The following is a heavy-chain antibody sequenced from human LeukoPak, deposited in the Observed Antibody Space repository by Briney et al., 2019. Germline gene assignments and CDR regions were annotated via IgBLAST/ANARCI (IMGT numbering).Heavy chain of an antibody. V-gene: IGHV1-8*03. Sequence: ASVKVSCKASGGTFSSYAISWVRQAPGQGLEWMGWMNPNSGNTGYAQKFQGRVTITRNTSISTAYMELSSLRSEDTAVYYCARGTYYGDYALYYYYYMDVWGKGTTVTVSS. CDR2: MNPNSGNT. J-gene: IGHJ6*03. CDR3: ARGTYYGDYALYYYYYMDV. D-gene: IGHD4-17*01. CDR1: GGTFSSYA.